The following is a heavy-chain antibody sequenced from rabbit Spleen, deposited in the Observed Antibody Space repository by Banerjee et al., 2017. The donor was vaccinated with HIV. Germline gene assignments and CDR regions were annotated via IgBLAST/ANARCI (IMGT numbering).Heavy chain of an antibody. CDR3: ARGGRSYSL. Sequence: QEQLVESGGGLVKPEGSLTLTCKASGFSFSDRDVMCWVRQAPGKGLQWIACINAVTGKAVYASWAKGRFTFSKTSSTTVTLQLNSLSAADTARYFCARGGRSYSLWGQGTLVTVS. V-gene: IGHV1S45*01. CDR1: GFSFSDRDV. CDR2: INAVTGKA. J-gene: IGHJ3*01. D-gene: IGHD6-1*01.